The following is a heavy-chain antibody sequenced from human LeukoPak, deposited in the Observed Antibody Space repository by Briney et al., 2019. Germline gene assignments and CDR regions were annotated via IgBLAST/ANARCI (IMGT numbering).Heavy chain of an antibody. CDR2: ISSSSSYI. J-gene: IGHJ4*02. CDR1: GFTFSNFW. V-gene: IGHV3-21*01. D-gene: IGHD6-13*01. Sequence: GGSLRLSCAASGFTFSNFWMHWVRQAPGKGLEWVSSISSSSSYIYYADSVKGRFTISRDNAKNSLYLQMNSLRAEDTAVYYCARVSSSWYDYWGQGTLVTVSS. CDR3: ARVSSSWYDY.